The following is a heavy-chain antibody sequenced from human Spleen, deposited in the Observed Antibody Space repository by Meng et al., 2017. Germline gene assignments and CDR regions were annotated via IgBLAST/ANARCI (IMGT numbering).Heavy chain of an antibody. Sequence: SCAVSGGSISSSNWWSWVRQPPGKGLEWIGEIYHSGSTNYNPSLKSRVTISVDKSKNQFSLKLSSVTAADTAVYYCARVHDSSGYMGYYYYGMDVWGQGTTVTVSS. CDR2: IYHSGST. D-gene: IGHD3-22*01. CDR1: GGSISSSNW. J-gene: IGHJ6*02. CDR3: ARVHDSSGYMGYYYYGMDV. V-gene: IGHV4-4*02.